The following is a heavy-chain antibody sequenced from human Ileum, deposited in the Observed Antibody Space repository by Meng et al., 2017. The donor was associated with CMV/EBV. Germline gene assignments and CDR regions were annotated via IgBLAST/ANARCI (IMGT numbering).Heavy chain of an antibody. V-gene: IGHV3-15*07. CDR3: TTGWDQYFDF. D-gene: IGHD1-26*01. CDR1: DFTLNGAW. CDR2: VKSASAGGAA. Sequence: VDSDFTLNGAWMNWVRQAPGKGLEWVGRVKSASAGGAADAAAPVKGRFTVSRDDSRKTVHLQMDNLKIEDTAVYYCTTGWDQYFDFWGQGALVTVSS. J-gene: IGHJ4*02.